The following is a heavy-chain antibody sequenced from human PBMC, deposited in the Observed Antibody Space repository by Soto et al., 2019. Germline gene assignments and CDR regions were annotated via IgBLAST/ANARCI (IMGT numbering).Heavy chain of an antibody. D-gene: IGHD4-17*01. CDR3: GRLGGWTTGADALDI. CDR2: IRNKANSHTT. V-gene: IGHV3-72*01. CDR1: GFTFSDEH. J-gene: IGHJ3*02. Sequence: EVQLVESGGGLVQPGGSLRLSCAASGFTFSDEHMDWVRQAPGKGLEWVGRIRNKANSHTTEYAASVKGRVSMSRDNYKNSLYVQVNSLKIEDTAVYYCGRLGGWTTGADALDIWGQGTMYTVSS.